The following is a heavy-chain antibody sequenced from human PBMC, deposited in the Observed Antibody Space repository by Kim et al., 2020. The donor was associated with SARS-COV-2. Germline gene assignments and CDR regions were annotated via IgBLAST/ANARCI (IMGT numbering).Heavy chain of an antibody. CDR3: ARHKPKHYKMDV. Sequence: YYNPSLKSRVTMSVDTSKNQFSLKLSSVTAADSAIYYCARHKPKHYKMDVWGQGTTVTVSS. V-gene: IGHV4-39*01. D-gene: IGHD4-4*01. J-gene: IGHJ6*02.